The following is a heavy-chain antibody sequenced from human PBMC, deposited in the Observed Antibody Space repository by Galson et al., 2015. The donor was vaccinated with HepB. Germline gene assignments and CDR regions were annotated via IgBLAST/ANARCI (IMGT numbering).Heavy chain of an antibody. CDR2: ISYDGSNK. CDR1: GFTFSSYA. V-gene: IGHV3-30*04. Sequence: SLRLSCAASGFTFSSYAMHWVRQAPGKGLEWVAVISYDGSNKYYADSVKGRFTISRDNSKNTLYLQMNSLRAEDTAVYYCARDPPTTVTTGYFDYWGQGTLVTVSS. D-gene: IGHD4-17*01. CDR3: ARDPPTTVTTGYFDY. J-gene: IGHJ4*02.